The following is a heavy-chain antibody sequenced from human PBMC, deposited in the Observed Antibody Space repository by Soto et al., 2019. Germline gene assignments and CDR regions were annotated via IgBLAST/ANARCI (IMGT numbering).Heavy chain of an antibody. D-gene: IGHD1-26*01. CDR1: GFSFSNFA. J-gene: IGHJ5*02. Sequence: EVQLLQSGGDLVQPGGSLRVSCVASGFSFSNFAMSWVRQAPGKGLEWVSGIRGSGAESHYADSVRGRFTISXXXXXXXXXLEMHSLNVGDTAVYYCARSEGADGVVWFDTWGQGTLVTVSS. CDR3: ARSEGADGVVWFDT. CDR2: IRGSGAES. V-gene: IGHV3-23*01.